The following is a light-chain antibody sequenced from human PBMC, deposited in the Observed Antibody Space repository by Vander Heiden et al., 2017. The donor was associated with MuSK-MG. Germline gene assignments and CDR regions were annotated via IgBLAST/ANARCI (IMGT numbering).Light chain of an antibody. CDR1: QDISKY. V-gene: IGKV1-33*01. CDR2: DAS. CDR3: QQYDNFPYT. Sequence: DTQMTQSPSSLSASVGDRITITCQASQDISKYVNWYQQKPGKVPNLLIYDASNLETGVPSRFSGSRSGTDFTFTISSLQSEDVATYYCQQYDNFPYTFGQGTKFEIK. J-gene: IGKJ2*01.